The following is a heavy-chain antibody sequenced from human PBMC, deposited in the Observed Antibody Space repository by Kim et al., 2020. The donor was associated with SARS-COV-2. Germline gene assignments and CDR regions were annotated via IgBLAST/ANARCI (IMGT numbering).Heavy chain of an antibody. Sequence: GGSLRLSCAASGFTFSSYAMHWVRQAPGKGLEWVAVISYDGSNKYYADSVKGRFTISRDNSKNTLYLQMNSLRAEDTAVYYCARDRGFLEWLSTHYYYYGMDVWGQGTTVTVSS. CDR2: ISYDGSNK. D-gene: IGHD3-3*01. V-gene: IGHV3-30-3*01. CDR3: ARDRGFLEWLSTHYYYYGMDV. CDR1: GFTFSSYA. J-gene: IGHJ6*02.